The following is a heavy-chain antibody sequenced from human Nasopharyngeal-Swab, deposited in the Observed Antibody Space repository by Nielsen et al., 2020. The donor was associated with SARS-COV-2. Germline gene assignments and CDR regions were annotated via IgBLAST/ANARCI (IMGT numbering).Heavy chain of an antibody. J-gene: IGHJ4*02. CDR3: ATVYYDSSGRAYFDY. V-gene: IGHV3-33*01. CDR2: IWYDGSNK. Sequence: GESLKISCAASGFTFSSYGMHWVRQAPGKGLEWVAVIWYDGSNKYYADSVKGRFTISRDNSKNTLYLQMNSLRAEDTAVYYCATVYYDSSGRAYFDYWGQGTLVTVSS. CDR1: GFTFSSYG. D-gene: IGHD3-22*01.